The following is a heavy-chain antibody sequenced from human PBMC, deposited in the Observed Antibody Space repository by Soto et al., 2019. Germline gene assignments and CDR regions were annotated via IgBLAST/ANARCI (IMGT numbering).Heavy chain of an antibody. Sequence: HPGGSLRLSCAASGFTFSSYAMSWVRQAPGKGLEWVSAISGSGGSTYYADSVKGRFTISRDNSKNTLYLQMNSLRAEDTAVYYCAKDSGYSYGTAGYYFDYWGQGTLVTVS. D-gene: IGHD5-18*01. J-gene: IGHJ4*02. V-gene: IGHV3-23*01. CDR1: GFTFSSYA. CDR2: ISGSGGST. CDR3: AKDSGYSYGTAGYYFDY.